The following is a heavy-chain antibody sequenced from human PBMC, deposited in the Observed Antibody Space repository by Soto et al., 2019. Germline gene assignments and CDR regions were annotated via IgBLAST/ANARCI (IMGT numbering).Heavy chain of an antibody. CDR1: GFTFSSYG. Sequence: QVQLVESGGGVVQPGRSLRLSCAASGFTFSSYGMHWVRQAPGKGLERVAVISYDGSNKYYADSVKGRFTISRDNSKNALYGQVNGRRAEDTGLYYCAPWFCSFDYWGQGTLVTVSS. CDR3: APWFCSFDY. D-gene: IGHD3-10*01. J-gene: IGHJ4*02. V-gene: IGHV3-30*03. CDR2: ISYDGSNK.